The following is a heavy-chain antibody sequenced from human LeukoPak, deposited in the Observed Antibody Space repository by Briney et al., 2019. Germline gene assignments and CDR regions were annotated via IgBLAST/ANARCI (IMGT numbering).Heavy chain of an antibody. CDR2: IKQDGSEK. J-gene: IGHJ4*02. CDR3: ARDPKWLQCFDY. V-gene: IGHV3-7*01. CDR1: GFTFSNYL. Sequence: GGSPRLSCAASGFTFSNYLMTWVRQAPGKGLEWVASIKQDGSEKSYVDSVKGRFTISRDNSKNTLYLQMNSLRVEDTAVYYCARDPKWLQCFDYWGRGTLVTVSS. D-gene: IGHD5-24*01.